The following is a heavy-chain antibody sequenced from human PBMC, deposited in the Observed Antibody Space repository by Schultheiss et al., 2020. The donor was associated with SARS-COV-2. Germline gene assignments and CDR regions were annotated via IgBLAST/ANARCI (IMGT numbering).Heavy chain of an antibody. CDR1: GFTFSSYG. CDR3: TTPLPMTTEKLAPNHYYYYGMDV. D-gene: IGHD4-17*01. CDR2: IWYDGSNK. Sequence: GGSLRLSCAASGFTFSSYGMHWVRQAPGKGLEWVAVIWYDGSNKYYADSVKGRFTISRDNSKNTLYLQMNSLRAEDTAVYYCTTPLPMTTEKLAPNHYYYYGMDVWGKGTTVTVSS. V-gene: IGHV3-33*01. J-gene: IGHJ6*04.